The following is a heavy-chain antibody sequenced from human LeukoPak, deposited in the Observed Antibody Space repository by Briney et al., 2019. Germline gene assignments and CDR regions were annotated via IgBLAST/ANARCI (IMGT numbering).Heavy chain of an antibody. V-gene: IGHV4-39*01. CDR3: ASGPENTFGGVIVTYYFDY. CDR1: GGSISSSSYY. D-gene: IGHD3-16*02. J-gene: IGHJ4*02. Sequence: SETLSLTCTVSGGSISSSSYYWGWIRQPPGKGLEWIGSIYYSGSTYYNPSLKSRVTISVDTSKNQFSLKLSSVTAADTAVYYCASGPENTFGGVIVTYYFDYWGQGTLVAVSS. CDR2: IYYSGST.